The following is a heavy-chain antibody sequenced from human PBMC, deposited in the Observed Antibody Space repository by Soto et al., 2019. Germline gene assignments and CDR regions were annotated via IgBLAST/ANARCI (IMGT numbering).Heavy chain of an antibody. V-gene: IGHV3-15*07. CDR3: TTDDRQQLRHYYYYGMDV. D-gene: IGHD6-13*01. CDR2: IKSKIDGGAT. J-gene: IGHJ6*02. CDR1: GFTFSNAW. Sequence: GGSLRLSCAASGFTFSNAWMNWVRQAPGKGLEWVGRIKSKIDGGATDYAAPVKGRFTISRDDSKNTLYLQMNSLKTEDTAVYYCTTDDRQQLRHYYYYGMDVWGQGTTVTVSS.